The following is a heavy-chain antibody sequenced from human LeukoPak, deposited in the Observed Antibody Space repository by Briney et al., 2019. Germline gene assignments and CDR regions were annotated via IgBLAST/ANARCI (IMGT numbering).Heavy chain of an antibody. V-gene: IGHV1-46*04. CDR2: IIPSGGST. Sequence: GASVKVSCKASGYTFTTSHMHWVRQAPGQGLEWMGIIIPSGGSTSYAQKLQGRVTMTSDTSTSTAYMELGSLKSEDTAVYYCARDGGDGSGYYYYDYWGQGTLVTVSS. CDR1: GYTFTTSH. CDR3: ARDGGDGSGYYYYDY. J-gene: IGHJ4*02. D-gene: IGHD3-22*01.